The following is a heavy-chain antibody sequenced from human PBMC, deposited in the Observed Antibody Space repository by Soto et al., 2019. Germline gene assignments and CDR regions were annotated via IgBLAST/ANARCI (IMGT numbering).Heavy chain of an antibody. J-gene: IGHJ6*02. CDR3: AKARYSSPMGYYYGMDV. V-gene: IGHV1-69*13. Sequence: GASVKVSCKASRVAFSKFIVTWVRQAPGLGLEWVGGIIPIFGTANYAQKFQGRVTITADESTSTSYMEVNNLRSEDTAVYYCAKARYSSPMGYYYGMDVWGQGTTVT. CDR2: IIPIFGTA. CDR1: RVAFSKFI. D-gene: IGHD6-19*01.